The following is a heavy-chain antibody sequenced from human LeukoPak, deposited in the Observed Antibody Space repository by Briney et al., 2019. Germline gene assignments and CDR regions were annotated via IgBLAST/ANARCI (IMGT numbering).Heavy chain of an antibody. J-gene: IGHJ2*01. D-gene: IGHD3-22*01. Sequence: SETLSLTCTVSGGSISSSSYYWGWIRQPPGKGLEWIGSIYYSGSTYYNPSLKSRVTISVDTSKNQFSLKLSSVTAADTAVHYCARLHITMIVVVITDWYFDLWGRGTLVTVSS. CDR3: ARLHITMIVVVITDWYFDL. V-gene: IGHV4-39*01. CDR2: IYYSGST. CDR1: GGSISSSSYY.